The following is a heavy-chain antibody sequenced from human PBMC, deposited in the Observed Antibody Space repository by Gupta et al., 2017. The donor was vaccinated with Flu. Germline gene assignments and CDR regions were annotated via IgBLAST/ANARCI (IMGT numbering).Heavy chain of an antibody. CDR1: GFTFSNYW. Sequence: EVQLVESAGGLVQPGGSMSVSCAASGFTFSNYWMSWVRQAPGKGLEWVANIQQDESEKYYVGSVKGRFTISRDNAKNSLYLQMNSLRAEDTAVYYCARVSPLTTINLFDYWGQGTLVTVSS. J-gene: IGHJ4*02. V-gene: IGHV3-7*01. CDR2: IQQDESEK. D-gene: IGHD4-11*01. CDR3: ARVSPLTTINLFDY.